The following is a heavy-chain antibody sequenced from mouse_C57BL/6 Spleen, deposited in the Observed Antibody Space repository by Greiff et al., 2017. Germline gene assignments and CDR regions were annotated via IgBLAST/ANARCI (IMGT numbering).Heavy chain of an antibody. J-gene: IGHJ4*01. CDR1: GYTFTSYW. Sequence: QVQLQQSGAELVKPGASVKLSCKASGYTFTSYWMHWVKQRPGQGLEWIGMIHPNSGSTNYNEKFKSKATLTVDKSSSTAYMQLSSLTSEDSAVYYCARTNGNYDAMDYWGQGTSVTVSS. V-gene: IGHV1-64*01. CDR2: IHPNSGST. D-gene: IGHD2-1*01. CDR3: ARTNGNYDAMDY.